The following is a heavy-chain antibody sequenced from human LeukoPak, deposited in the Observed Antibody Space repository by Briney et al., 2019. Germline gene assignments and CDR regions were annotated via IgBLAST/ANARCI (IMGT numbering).Heavy chain of an antibody. V-gene: IGHV3-23*01. D-gene: IGHD3-10*02. CDR2: INGSGANT. Sequence: GGSLRLSCAASGFTFGSCAMNWVRQAPGKGLEWLSSINGSGANTYYADSVEGRFTISRDNSQNTLYLQMNSLRAEDTAVYYCAKDVRGYNRPFDYWGQGTLLTVSS. CDR3: AKDVRGYNRPFDY. CDR1: GFTFGSCA. J-gene: IGHJ4*02.